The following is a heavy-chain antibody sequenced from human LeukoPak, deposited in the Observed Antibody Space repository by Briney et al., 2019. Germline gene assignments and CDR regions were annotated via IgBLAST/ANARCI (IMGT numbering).Heavy chain of an antibody. CDR2: IRASGGTA. D-gene: IGHD3-10*01. Sequence: GGTLRLSCSASGFTFSSYAMSWVRQAPGKGLEWVSAIRASGGTAYCADSVKGRFTIPGDNSKNTLYLQMNSLRAEDTAVYYCAKVWAHDGSGNPYWHFDLWGRGTLVTVSS. J-gene: IGHJ2*01. CDR3: AKVWAHDGSGNPYWHFDL. CDR1: GFTFSSYA. V-gene: IGHV3-23*01.